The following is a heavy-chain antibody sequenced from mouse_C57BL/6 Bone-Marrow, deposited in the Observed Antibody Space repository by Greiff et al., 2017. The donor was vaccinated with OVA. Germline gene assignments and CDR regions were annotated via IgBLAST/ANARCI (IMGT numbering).Heavy chain of an antibody. D-gene: IGHD1-1*01. Sequence: VQLQQSGAELVKPGASVKISCKASGYAFSSYWMNWVKQRPGKGLEWIGQIYPGDGDTNYNGKFTGKATLTAAKSSSTAYMQLSSLTSEDSAVYFCASRGPHYYGSIWYFDVWGTGTTVTVSS. CDR2: IYPGDGDT. J-gene: IGHJ1*03. CDR3: ASRGPHYYGSIWYFDV. CDR1: GYAFSSYW. V-gene: IGHV1-80*01.